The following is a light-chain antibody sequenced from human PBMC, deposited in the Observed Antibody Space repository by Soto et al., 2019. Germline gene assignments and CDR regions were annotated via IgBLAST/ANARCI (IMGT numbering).Light chain of an antibody. V-gene: IGKV3-20*01. CDR2: GAS. CDR1: QSVAANY. CDR3: QQHGSSPQT. J-gene: IGKJ1*01. Sequence: EVFLTQSPGTLSLSPWARATLSWRASQSVAANYLAWYQQKRGQAPRLLIYGASSRATGIPDRFSGSGSGTDFTLTISRLEPEDFAVYYCQQHGSSPQTFGQGTKVDI.